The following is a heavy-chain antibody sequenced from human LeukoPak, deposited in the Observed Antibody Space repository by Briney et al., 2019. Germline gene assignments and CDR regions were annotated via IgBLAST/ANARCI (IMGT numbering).Heavy chain of an antibody. CDR1: GFTFVNYA. V-gene: IGHV3-23*01. Sequence: PGGSLRLSCAASGFTFVNYAMSWVRQAPGKGLEWVSAVVGGGGTTFYADSVKGRFTISRDNSKNTVYLQINSLRGEDTAVYYCAKARLSTGWAYNDYWGQGALPPSPQ. CDR3: AKARLSTGWAYNDY. CDR2: VVGGGGTT. J-gene: IGHJ4*02. D-gene: IGHD6-19*01.